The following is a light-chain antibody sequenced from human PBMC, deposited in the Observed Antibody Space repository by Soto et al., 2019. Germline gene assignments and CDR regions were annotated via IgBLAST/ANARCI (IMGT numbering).Light chain of an antibody. CDR1: QSVSSSY. CDR3: QQYGSSPLT. V-gene: IGKV3-20*01. Sequence: EIVLTQSPGTLSLSPGERATLSCRASQSVSSSYLAWYQQKPGQAPRLRIYGASSRATGIPDRFSGSGSATDFPLTISTLEPEDFAVYYCQQYGSSPLTFGGGTKVQIK. CDR2: GAS. J-gene: IGKJ4*01.